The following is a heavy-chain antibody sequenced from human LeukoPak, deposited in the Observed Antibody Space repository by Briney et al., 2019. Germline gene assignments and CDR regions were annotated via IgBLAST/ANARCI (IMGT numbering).Heavy chain of an antibody. CDR1: GGSFSGYY. V-gene: IGHV4-34*01. D-gene: IGHD4-17*01. CDR3: ARVGVTTVTPSDAFDI. CDR2: INHSGST. Sequence: SETLSLTCAVYGGSFSGYYWSWIRQPPGKGLEWIGEINHSGSTNYNPSLKSRVTMSVDTSKNQFSLKLSSVTAADTAVYYCARVGVTTVTPSDAFDIWGQGTMVTVSS. J-gene: IGHJ3*02.